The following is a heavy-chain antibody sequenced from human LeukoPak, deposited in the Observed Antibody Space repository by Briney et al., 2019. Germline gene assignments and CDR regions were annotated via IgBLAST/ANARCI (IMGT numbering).Heavy chain of an antibody. CDR2: MNPNSGNT. CDR3: ARGGSPIFGVVTYDY. CDR1: GYTFTSYD. Sequence: ASVKVSCKASGYTFTSYDINWVRQATGQGLEWMGWMNPNSGNTGYAQKFQGRVTMTRNTSISTACMELSSLRSEDTAVYYCARGGSPIFGVVTYDYWGQGTLVTVSS. D-gene: IGHD3-3*01. V-gene: IGHV1-8*01. J-gene: IGHJ4*02.